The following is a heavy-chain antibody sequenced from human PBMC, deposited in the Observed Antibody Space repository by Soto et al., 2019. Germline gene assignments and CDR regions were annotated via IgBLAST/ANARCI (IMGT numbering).Heavy chain of an antibody. J-gene: IGHJ5*02. CDR1: GGSISSGGYY. CDR2: IYYSGST. CDR3: ARGKYTSSWYWFDP. V-gene: IGHV4-31*03. Sequence: TLSLTCTVSGGSISSGGYYWSWIRQHPGKGLEWIGYIYYSGSTYYNPSLKSRVTISVDTSKNQFSLKLSSVTAADTAVYYCARGKYTSSWYWFDPWGQGTLVTVSS. D-gene: IGHD6-13*01.